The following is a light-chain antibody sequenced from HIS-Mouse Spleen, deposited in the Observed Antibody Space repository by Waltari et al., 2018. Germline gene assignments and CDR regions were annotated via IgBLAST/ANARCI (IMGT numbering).Light chain of an antibody. J-gene: IGKJ2*01. CDR1: QRITSY. CDR2: AAS. Sequence: DIQMNKSPSALSASVGDRVTITCRASQRITSYLNWYQQKPGQAPKLLIYAASSLQSGVPSRFSGSGSGTDFTLTISSLQPEDFATYYCQQSYSTLMYTFGQGTKLEIK. CDR3: QQSYSTLMYT. V-gene: IGKV1-39*01.